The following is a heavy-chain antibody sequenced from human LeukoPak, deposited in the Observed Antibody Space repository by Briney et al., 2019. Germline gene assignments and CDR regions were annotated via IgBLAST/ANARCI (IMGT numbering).Heavy chain of an antibody. J-gene: IGHJ4*02. CDR3: ARWDTTIEY. D-gene: IGHD1-1*01. CDR1: GFTFRDSA. Sequence: TGGSLRLSCTTSGFTFRDSAMTWVRQAPGKGLEWVGFIRTKTYGGTTEYAASVKGRFTISRDDSKSLAYLQMNSLKTEDTAVYYCARWDTTIEYWGQGTLVTVSS. CDR2: IRTKTYGGTT. V-gene: IGHV3-49*04.